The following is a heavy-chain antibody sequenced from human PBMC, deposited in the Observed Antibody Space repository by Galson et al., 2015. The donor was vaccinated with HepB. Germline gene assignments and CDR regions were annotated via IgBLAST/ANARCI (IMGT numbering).Heavy chain of an antibody. J-gene: IGHJ4*02. CDR3: VRYSYGFDATPVLPYFDC. Sequence: SLRLSCAASGFSFSSYEMNWVRQAPGKGLEWVSYISSSANTIYYADSVKGRFTISRNDAKNSLYLQMNSLRAEDTAVYYCVRYSYGFDATPVLPYFDCWGQGTLVTVSS. V-gene: IGHV3-48*03. CDR1: GFSFSSYE. D-gene: IGHD5-18*01. CDR2: ISSSANTI.